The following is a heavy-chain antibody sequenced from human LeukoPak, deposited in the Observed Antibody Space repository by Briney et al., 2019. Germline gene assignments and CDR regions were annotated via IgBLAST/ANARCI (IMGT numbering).Heavy chain of an antibody. Sequence: IPSETLSLTCTVSGGSISSYYWSWIRQPPGKGLEWIGYIYYSESTNYNPSLKSRVTISVDTSKNQFSLKLSSVTAADTAVYYCASYYGRHGARGYYYGMDVWGQGTTVTVSS. CDR2: IYYSEST. CDR1: GGSISSYY. CDR3: ASYYGRHGARGYYYGMDV. J-gene: IGHJ6*02. V-gene: IGHV4-59*08. D-gene: IGHD1-26*01.